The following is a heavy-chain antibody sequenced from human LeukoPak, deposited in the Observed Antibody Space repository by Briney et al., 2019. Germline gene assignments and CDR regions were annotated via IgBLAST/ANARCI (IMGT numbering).Heavy chain of an antibody. D-gene: IGHD2-15*01. CDR3: ARGGLGGPSYYYYYAMEV. CDR2: IYYTGST. J-gene: IGHJ6*02. Sequence: SETLSLTCTVSGGSISSGGYYWSWIRQHPGKGLEWIGYIYYTGSTNYNPSLMSRVTISVDTSKNQFSLNLRSVTAADTAVYYCARGGLGGPSYYYYYAMEVWGQGTTVTVSS. V-gene: IGHV4-61*08. CDR1: GGSISSGGYY.